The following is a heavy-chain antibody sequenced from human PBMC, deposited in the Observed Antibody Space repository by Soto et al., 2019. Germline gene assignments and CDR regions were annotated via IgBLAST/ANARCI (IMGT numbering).Heavy chain of an antibody. CDR1: SGSISSSNW. J-gene: IGHJ4*02. CDR3: ARRPSKWLPTLFDY. CDR2: IYHSGST. D-gene: IGHD3-22*01. Sequence: SETLSLTCAVSSGSISSSNWWSWVRQPPGKGLEWIGEIYHSGSTNYNPSLKSRVTISVDKSKNQFSLKLSSVTAADTAVYYCARRPSKWLPTLFDYWGQGTLVTVSS. V-gene: IGHV4-4*02.